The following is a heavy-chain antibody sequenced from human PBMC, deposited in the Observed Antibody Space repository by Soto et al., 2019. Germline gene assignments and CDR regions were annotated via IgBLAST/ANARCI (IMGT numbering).Heavy chain of an antibody. CDR1: GFTFSSYA. CDR3: XXXXXXXXXXY. J-gene: IGHJ4*02. Sequence: EVQLLESGGGLVQPGGSLRLSCTASGFTFSSYAXXXXXXXXXXGLEWVSVISGSGGXXXXXDSVKGRFTISRDNXXXXXXXXXXXXXXXXXXXXXXXXXXXXXXXXYWGQGTLVTVSS. V-gene: IGHV3-23*01. CDR2: ISGSGGXX.